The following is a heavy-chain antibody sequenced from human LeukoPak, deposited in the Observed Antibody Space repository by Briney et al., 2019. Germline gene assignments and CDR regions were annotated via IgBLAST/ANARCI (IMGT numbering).Heavy chain of an antibody. Sequence: PSETLSLTCSVSGGSISSSHYYWGWLRQPPGKGLEGIGTIYYSGTTYYNPSLESRVTISEDTSKNQFSLTLRSVTAADTAVYYCARQTSDYYYYYIDVWGKGTTVTVSS. CDR2: IYYSGTT. J-gene: IGHJ6*03. D-gene: IGHD3-10*01. V-gene: IGHV4-39*01. CDR1: GGSISSSHYY. CDR3: ARQTSDYYYYYIDV.